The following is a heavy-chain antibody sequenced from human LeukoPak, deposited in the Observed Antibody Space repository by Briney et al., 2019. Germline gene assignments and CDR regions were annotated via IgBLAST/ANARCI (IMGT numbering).Heavy chain of an antibody. D-gene: IGHD2-2*01. CDR2: IKQDGSEX. Sequence: GGSLRLSCAASGFTFSSYWMSWVRQAPGXGLEWVANIKQDGSEXYYVDSVKGRFTISRDNAKNSLYLQMNSLRAEDTAVYYCARDGPIVVVPAAMPYYYYGMDVWGQGTTVTVSS. V-gene: IGHV3-7*03. CDR1: GFTFSSYW. J-gene: IGHJ6*02. CDR3: ARDGPIVVVPAAMPYYYYGMDV.